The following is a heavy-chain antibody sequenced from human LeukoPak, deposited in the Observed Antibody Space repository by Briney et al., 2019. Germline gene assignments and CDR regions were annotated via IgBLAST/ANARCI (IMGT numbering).Heavy chain of an antibody. V-gene: IGHV1-18*04. D-gene: IGHD3-10*01. CDR2: ISAYNTNT. CDR3: TREYYYGSGYYFDY. CDR1: GYTFTSYY. Sequence: GASVKVSCKASGYTFTSYYMHWVRQAPGQGLEWVGWISAYNTNTKYAQKFQGRVTMTIDTSTSTAYMELRSLRSDDTAVYYCTREYYYGSGYYFDYWGQGTLVTVSS. J-gene: IGHJ4*02.